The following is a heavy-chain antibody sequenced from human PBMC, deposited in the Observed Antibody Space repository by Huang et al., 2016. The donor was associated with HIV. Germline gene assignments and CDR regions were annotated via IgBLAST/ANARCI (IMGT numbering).Heavy chain of an antibody. Sequence: EVQLVQSGAVVKQPGESLKISCKGSGSTFNGYWIGWVRQMPGTGLAWMGISYPGDTDTTYSPSVQGKVTISADKSISTAYLQWSGLKASDTAMYYCARQGVGDFVVEPTGLGAFDIWGQGTMVTVSS. D-gene: IGHD2-2*01. V-gene: IGHV5-51*01. CDR2: SYPGDTDT. J-gene: IGHJ3*02. CDR1: GSTFNGYW. CDR3: ARQGVGDFVVEPTGLGAFDI.